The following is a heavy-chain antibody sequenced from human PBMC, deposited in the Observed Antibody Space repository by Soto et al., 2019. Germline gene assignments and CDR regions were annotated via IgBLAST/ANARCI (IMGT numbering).Heavy chain of an antibody. CDR3: ARDNFMITFGGVIVTTYYFDY. D-gene: IGHD3-16*02. V-gene: IGHV3-30-3*01. Sequence: GGSLRLSCAASGFTFSSYAMHWVRQAPGKGLEWVAVISYDGSNKYYADSVKGRFTISRDNSKNTLYLQLNSLRAEDTAVYYCARDNFMITFGGVIVTTYYFDYWGQGAVVTVSS. CDR2: ISYDGSNK. J-gene: IGHJ4*02. CDR1: GFTFSSYA.